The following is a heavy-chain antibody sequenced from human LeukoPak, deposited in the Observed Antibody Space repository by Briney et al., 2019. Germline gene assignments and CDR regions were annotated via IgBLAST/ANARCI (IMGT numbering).Heavy chain of an antibody. Sequence: PGGSLRLSCAASGFTFRSYPMHWVRQAPGKGLKWVAVISYDGGNRYYADSVKGRFTISRDNSKNTLYLQMNSLRAEDTAVYYCARDSHYYGMDVWGQGTTVTVSS. CDR1: GFTFRSYP. CDR3: ARDSHYYGMDV. CDR2: ISYDGGNR. V-gene: IGHV3-30*14. J-gene: IGHJ6*02.